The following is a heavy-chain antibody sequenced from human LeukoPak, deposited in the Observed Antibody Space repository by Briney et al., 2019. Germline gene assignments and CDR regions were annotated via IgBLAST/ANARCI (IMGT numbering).Heavy chain of an antibody. V-gene: IGHV1-18*01. CDR1: GYTFTSYG. CDR3: ARDLYGSGSYKPFDY. CDR2: ISAYNGNT. D-gene: IGHD3-10*01. Sequence: ASVKVSCKASGYTFTSYGISWVRQAPGQGLEWMGWISAYNGNTNYAQKLQGRVTMTTDTSTSTAYMELRSLRSDDTAVYYCARDLYGSGSYKPFDYWGQGTLVTVSS. J-gene: IGHJ4*02.